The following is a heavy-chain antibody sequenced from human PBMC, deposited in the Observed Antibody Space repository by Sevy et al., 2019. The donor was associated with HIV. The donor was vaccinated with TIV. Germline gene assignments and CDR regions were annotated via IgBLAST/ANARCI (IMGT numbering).Heavy chain of an antibody. D-gene: IGHD3-22*01. Sequence: GGSLRLSCAASGFTFSSYAMSWVRQAPGKGLEWVSSIGISSSYIYYADSVKGRFTISRDNAKNSLYLQMNGLRAEDMAVYYFARANLDSSGSYDAFDIWGQGTMVTVSS. V-gene: IGHV3-21*01. CDR3: ARANLDSSGSYDAFDI. CDR1: GFTFSSYA. J-gene: IGHJ3*02. CDR2: IGISSSYI.